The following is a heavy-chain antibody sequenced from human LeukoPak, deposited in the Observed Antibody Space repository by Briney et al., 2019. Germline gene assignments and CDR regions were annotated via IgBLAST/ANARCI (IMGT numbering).Heavy chain of an antibody. D-gene: IGHD6-13*01. CDR1: GGSISVRNYY. Sequence: SGTLSLTCTLSGGSISVRNYYWAWIRQPPGKGLEWIGSISYSGSTYYNPSLKSRVTISVDTSKNQFSLKLSSVTAADTAVYYCARPPAAAGTEDVWGQGTTVTVSS. V-gene: IGHV4-39*01. CDR2: ISYSGST. J-gene: IGHJ6*02. CDR3: ARPPAAAGTEDV.